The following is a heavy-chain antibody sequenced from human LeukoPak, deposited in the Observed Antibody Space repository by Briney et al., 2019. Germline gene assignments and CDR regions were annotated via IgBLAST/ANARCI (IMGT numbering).Heavy chain of an antibody. CDR1: GYTFTSYD. J-gene: IGHJ5*02. CDR2: MNPNSGNT. V-gene: IGHV1-8*01. D-gene: IGHD6-13*01. CDR3: ARVLYSSSWYGDYNWFDP. Sequence: GSVKLSCKASGYTFTSYDINWVRQATGQGLEWMGWMNPNSGNTGYAQKFQGRVTMTRNTSISTAYMELSSLRSEDTAVYYCARVLYSSSWYGDYNWFDPWGQGTLVTVSS.